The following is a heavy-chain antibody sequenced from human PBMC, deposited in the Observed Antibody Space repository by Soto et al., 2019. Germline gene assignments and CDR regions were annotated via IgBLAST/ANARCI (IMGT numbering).Heavy chain of an antibody. J-gene: IGHJ4*02. CDR2: ISSSSSYI. CDR1: GFTFSSYS. D-gene: IGHD2-15*01. Sequence: EVPLVESGGGLVKPGGSLRLSCAASGFTFSSYSMNWVRQAPGKGLEWVSSISSSSSYIYYADSVKGRFTISRDNAKNSLYLQMNSLRAEDTAVYYCARDRRVVVGADEEVWGQGTLVTVSS. CDR3: ARDRRVVVGADEEV. V-gene: IGHV3-21*01.